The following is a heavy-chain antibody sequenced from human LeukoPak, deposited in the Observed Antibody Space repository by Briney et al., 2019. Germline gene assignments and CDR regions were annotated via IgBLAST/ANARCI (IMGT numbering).Heavy chain of an antibody. CDR3: ARRPPASCGGDCYSTYYFDY. CDR1: GGSFSGYY. J-gene: IGHJ4*02. V-gene: IGHV4-34*01. Sequence: SETLSLTCAVYGGSFSGYYWSWIRQPPGKGLEWIGEINHSGSTNYNPSLKSRVTISVDTSKNHFSLKLSSVTAADTAVYYCARRPPASCGGDCYSTYYFDYWGQGTLVTVSS. CDR2: INHSGST. D-gene: IGHD2-21*02.